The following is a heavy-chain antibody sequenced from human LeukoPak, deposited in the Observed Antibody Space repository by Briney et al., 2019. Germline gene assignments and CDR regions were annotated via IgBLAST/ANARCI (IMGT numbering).Heavy chain of an antibody. CDR1: GFTFSSYA. J-gene: IGHJ3*02. Sequence: HPGGSLRLSCAASGFTFSSYAMSWVRQAPGKGLEWVSAISGSGGSTHYADSVKGRFTISRDNSKNTLYLQMNSLRAEDTAVYYCARILPPKYSSGWYDAFDIWGQGTMVTVSS. CDR2: ISGSGGST. D-gene: IGHD6-19*01. CDR3: ARILPPKYSSGWYDAFDI. V-gene: IGHV3-23*01.